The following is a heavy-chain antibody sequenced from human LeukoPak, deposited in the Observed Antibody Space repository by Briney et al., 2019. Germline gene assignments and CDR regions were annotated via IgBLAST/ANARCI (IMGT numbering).Heavy chain of an antibody. D-gene: IGHD3-22*01. Sequence: SETLSLTCAVYGGSFSGYYWSWIRQPPGKGLEWIGEINHSGSTNYNPSLKSRVTISVDTSKNQFSLKLSSVTAADTAVYYCARDRSGNYYDSSGYYYGHDYWGQGTLVTVSS. CDR1: GGSFSGYY. J-gene: IGHJ4*02. CDR2: INHSGST. V-gene: IGHV4-34*01. CDR3: ARDRSGNYYDSSGYYYGHDY.